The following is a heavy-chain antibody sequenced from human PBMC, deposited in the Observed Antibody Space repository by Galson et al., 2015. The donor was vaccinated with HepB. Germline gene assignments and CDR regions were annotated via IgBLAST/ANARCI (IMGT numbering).Heavy chain of an antibody. Sequence: SVKVSCKASGYTFTSYGISWVRQAPGQGLEWMGWISAYNGNTNYAQKLQGRVTITTDTSTSTAYMELRSLRSDDTAVYYCARSLRTPYRGGWFDPWGQGTLVTVSS. CDR2: ISAYNGNT. D-gene: IGHD1-14*01. J-gene: IGHJ5*02. V-gene: IGHV1-18*01. CDR3: ARSLRTPYRGGWFDP. CDR1: GYTFTSYG.